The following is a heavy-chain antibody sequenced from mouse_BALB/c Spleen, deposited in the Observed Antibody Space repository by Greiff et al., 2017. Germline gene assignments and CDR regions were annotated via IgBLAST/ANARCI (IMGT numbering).Heavy chain of an antibody. V-gene: IGHV14-3*02. CDR2: IDPANGNT. Sequence: VQLKESGAELVKPGASVKLSCTASGFNIKDTYMHWVKQRPEQGLEWIGRIDPANGNTKYDPKFQGKATITADTSSNTAYLQLSSLTSEDTAVYYCARTGDGYYGWFAYWGQGTLVTVSA. CDR1: GFNIKDTY. CDR3: ARTGDGYYGWFAY. J-gene: IGHJ3*01. D-gene: IGHD2-3*01.